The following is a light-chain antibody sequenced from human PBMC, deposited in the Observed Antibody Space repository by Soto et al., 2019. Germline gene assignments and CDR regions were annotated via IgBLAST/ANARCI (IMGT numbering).Light chain of an antibody. J-gene: IGLJ1*01. CDR2: EVT. V-gene: IGLV2-8*01. CDR1: SSDVGGYDY. CDR3: SSYAGSNNFV. Sequence: QSVLTQPPSASGSPGQSVTISCTGTSSDVGGYDYVSWYQQHPGKAPNLMIYEVTKRPSGVPDRFSGSKSGNTASLTVSGPQAEDEADYYCSSYAGSNNFVFGTGTKVTVL.